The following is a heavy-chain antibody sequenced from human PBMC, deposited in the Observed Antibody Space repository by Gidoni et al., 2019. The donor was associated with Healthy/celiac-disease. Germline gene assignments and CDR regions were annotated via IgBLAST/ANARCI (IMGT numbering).Heavy chain of an antibody. CDR1: ASTFTGYY. Sequence: QVQLVQPGAEVKKPGASAQVSCKASASTFTGYYLLWVRQAPGQGREWMGWINPNSGGTNYAQKFQGRVTMTRDTSISKAYMELSRLRSDGTAVYYCARDRYWTGGGNSNYRGQGTLVTVSS. D-gene: IGHD2-21*02. CDR2: INPNSGGT. CDR3: ARDRYWTGGGNSNY. J-gene: IGHJ4*02. V-gene: IGHV1-2*02.